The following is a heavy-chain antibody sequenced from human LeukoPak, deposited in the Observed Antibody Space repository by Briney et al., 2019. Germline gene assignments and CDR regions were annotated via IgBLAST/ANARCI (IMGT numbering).Heavy chain of an antibody. Sequence: PGGSLRLSCAASGFXFSDYSMNWVRQAPGKGLEWVSLIYSGGNTYYADSVKGRFTISRDNTKNTLYLQMNSLRADDTAVYYCARDVGFIVGATPGAFDIWGQGTMVTVSS. V-gene: IGHV3-66*01. CDR1: GFXFSDYS. CDR3: ARDVGFIVGATPGAFDI. D-gene: IGHD1-26*01. CDR2: IYSGGNT. J-gene: IGHJ3*02.